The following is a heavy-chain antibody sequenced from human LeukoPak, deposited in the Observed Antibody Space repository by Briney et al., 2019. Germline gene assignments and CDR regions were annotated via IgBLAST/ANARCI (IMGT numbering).Heavy chain of an antibody. CDR3: ARGGGVAGTPYNPYDY. V-gene: IGHV4-59*01. J-gene: IGHJ4*02. Sequence: SETPSLTCTVSAGSISSDYWSWIRQPPGKGLEWIGYISHSGNTKYNPSLKSRVTISVDTSKNQFSLKLSSVTAADTAVYYCARGGGVAGTPYNPYDYWGQGTLVTVSS. CDR2: ISHSGNT. D-gene: IGHD6-19*01. CDR1: AGSISSDY.